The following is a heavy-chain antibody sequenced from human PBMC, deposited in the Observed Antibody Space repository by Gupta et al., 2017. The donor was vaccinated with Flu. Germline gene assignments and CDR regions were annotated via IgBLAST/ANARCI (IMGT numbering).Heavy chain of an antibody. CDR3: ALQCLSSGWSFDY. V-gene: IGHV3-48*01. CDR2: SRSDSRTR. J-gene: IGHJ4*02. Sequence: DERLGESGGGLIHPGGSLRLSCAASGSSFSTYIMNWVRPAPGKRLEWLSYSRSDSRTRYYADSVKDRFTVFRDNAKNSLYLQMNSLRGEDTAVYYCALQCLSSGWSFDYWGQGTLVTVSS. D-gene: IGHD6-19*01. CDR1: GSSFSTYI.